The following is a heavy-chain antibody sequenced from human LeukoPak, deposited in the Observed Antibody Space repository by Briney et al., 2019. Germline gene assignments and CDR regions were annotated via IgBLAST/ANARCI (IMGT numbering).Heavy chain of an antibody. CDR3: ARRGERWLLYQPFDY. J-gene: IGHJ4*02. V-gene: IGHV4-59*08. Sequence: SETLSLTCTVSGGSINNYYWSWIRQPPGKGLDWIGYIYYSGITNYNPSLKSRVTISVDTSKNQFSLKLSSMTAADTAIYYCARRGERWLLYQPFDYWGQGTLVTVSS. CDR1: GGSINNYY. CDR2: IYYSGIT. D-gene: IGHD5-24*01.